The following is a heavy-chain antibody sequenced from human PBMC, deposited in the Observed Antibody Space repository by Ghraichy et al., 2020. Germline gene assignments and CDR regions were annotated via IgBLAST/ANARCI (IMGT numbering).Heavy chain of an antibody. D-gene: IGHD2-21*02. CDR1: GFTFSSYS. CDR3: ARKGASCGGDCYLDFDL. CDR2: IDNGRKRSTI. J-gene: IGHJ2*01. Sequence: GESLNISCVASGFTFSSYSMNWVRQAPGKGLEWVSYIDNGRKRSTIYYAESVKGRFTISRDNARNSLYLQMNSLRDEDTAVYYCARKGASCGGDCYLDFDLWGHGTLVTVSS. V-gene: IGHV3-48*02.